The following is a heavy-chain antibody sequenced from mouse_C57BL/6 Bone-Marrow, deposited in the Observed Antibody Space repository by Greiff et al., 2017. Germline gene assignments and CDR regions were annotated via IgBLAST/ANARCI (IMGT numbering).Heavy chain of an antibody. CDR3: AAQGLYLDY. CDR1: GFTFTSYG. V-gene: IGHV1-81*01. CDR2: INPSSGNT. J-gene: IGHJ2*01. Sequence: QVQLLQSGAELARPGASVKLSCKASGFTFTSYGISWVKQRTGQGLEWIGEINPSSGNTYYHDKFKGKATMTAAKSSSTASLELRSLTSEDSAVYFDAAQGLYLDYWGQGTTLTVSS.